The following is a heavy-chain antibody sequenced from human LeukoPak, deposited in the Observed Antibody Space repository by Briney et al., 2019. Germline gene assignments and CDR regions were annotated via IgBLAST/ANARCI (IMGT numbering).Heavy chain of an antibody. CDR3: ARDEGSGSYYNYIYYYGMDV. D-gene: IGHD3-10*01. V-gene: IGHV1-69*04. Sequence: SVKVSCKASGGTFSSYAISWVRQGPGQGLEWMGRIIPILGIANYAQKFQGRVTITADKSTSTAYMELSSLRSEDTAVYYCARDEGSGSYYNYIYYYGMDVWGQGTTVTVSS. CDR2: IIPILGIA. CDR1: GGTFSSYA. J-gene: IGHJ6*02.